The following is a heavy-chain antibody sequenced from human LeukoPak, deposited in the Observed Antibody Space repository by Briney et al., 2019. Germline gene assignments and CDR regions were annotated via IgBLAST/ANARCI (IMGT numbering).Heavy chain of an antibody. J-gene: IGHJ4*02. CDR3: ARDTAILLGY. D-gene: IGHD5-18*01. Sequence: GGSPRLSCAASGFTFDDYGMSWVRQAPGKGLEWVSGINWNGGSTGYADSVKGRFTISRDNAKNSLYLQMNSLRAEDTAVYYCARDTAILLGYWGQGTLVTVSS. CDR1: GFTFDDYG. V-gene: IGHV3-20*04. CDR2: INWNGGST.